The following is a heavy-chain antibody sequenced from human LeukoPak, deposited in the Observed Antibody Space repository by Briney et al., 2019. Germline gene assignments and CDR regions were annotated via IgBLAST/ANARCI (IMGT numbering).Heavy chain of an antibody. Sequence: PSETLSLTCTVSGGSISSGSYYWSWIRLPAGKGLEWIGRIYTSGSTNYNPSLKSRVTMSVDTSKNQFSLKLSSVTAADTAVYYCARDVITIFGVVSHDAFNIWGQGTIVTVSS. CDR2: IYTSGST. CDR3: ARDVITIFGVVSHDAFNI. J-gene: IGHJ3*02. V-gene: IGHV4-61*02. D-gene: IGHD3-3*01. CDR1: GGSISSGSYY.